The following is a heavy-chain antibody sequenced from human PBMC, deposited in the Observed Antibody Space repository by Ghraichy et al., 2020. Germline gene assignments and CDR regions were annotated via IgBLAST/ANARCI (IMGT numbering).Heavy chain of an antibody. CDR1: GGSFSGYY. Sequence: TLSLTCAVYGGSFSGYYWSWIRQPPGKGLEWIGEINHSGSTNYNPSLKSRVTISVDTSKNQFSLKLSSVTAADTAVYYCARGSPFDPWGQGTLVTVSS. J-gene: IGHJ5*02. V-gene: IGHV4-34*01. CDR3: ARGSPFDP. CDR2: INHSGST.